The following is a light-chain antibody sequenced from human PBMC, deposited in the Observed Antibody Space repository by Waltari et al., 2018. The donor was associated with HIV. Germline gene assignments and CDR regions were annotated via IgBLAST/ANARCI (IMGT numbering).Light chain of an antibody. CDR3: QGWDSRSDHPV. Sequence: SYVLTQPPSVSVAPGQTARITCGGNNIGSNTVHWYQQSPGQAPVLVGHVDSDRPSGIPERFSGSNSGNTATLTISRVEAGDEADYYCQGWDSRSDHPVLGGGTRLTVL. J-gene: IGLJ3*02. CDR2: VDS. V-gene: IGLV3-21*02. CDR1: NIGSNT.